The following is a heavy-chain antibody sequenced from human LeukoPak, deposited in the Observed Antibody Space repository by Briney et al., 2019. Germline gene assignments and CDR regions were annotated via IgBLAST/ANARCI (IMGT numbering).Heavy chain of an antibody. CDR1: GYTFSNYG. CDR2: ISAYNGNT. V-gene: IGHV1-18*01. Sequence: ASVKVSCKASGYTFSNYGISWVRQAPGQGLEWMGWISAYNGNTNYAQKLQGRVTTTTDTSTSTAYMELRSLRSDDTAVYYCARNHYYDILTGYVTYGMDVWGQETTVTVSS. J-gene: IGHJ6*02. D-gene: IGHD3-9*01. CDR3: ARNHYYDILTGYVTYGMDV.